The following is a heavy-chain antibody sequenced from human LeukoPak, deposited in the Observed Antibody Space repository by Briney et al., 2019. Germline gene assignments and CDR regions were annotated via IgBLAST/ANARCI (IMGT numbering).Heavy chain of an antibody. CDR1: GYTFTVYY. Sequence: PSVKVSCKASGYTFTVYYIHWVRQASGQGLEWVGWINPNSGGTNYAQKFQGRVTMTSDASISTAYMELSRLRSDDTAVYYCARDRDFWSGTSPFHVWGQGTMAAVSS. D-gene: IGHD3-3*01. CDR3: ARDRDFWSGTSPFHV. J-gene: IGHJ3*01. V-gene: IGHV1-2*02. CDR2: INPNSGGT.